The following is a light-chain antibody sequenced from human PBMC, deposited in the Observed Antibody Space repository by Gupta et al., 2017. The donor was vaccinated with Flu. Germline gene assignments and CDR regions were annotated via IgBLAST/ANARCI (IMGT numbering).Light chain of an antibody. CDR1: EGINTY. CDR2: GAS. Sequence: PLTASSRSRRSITSRVSEGINTYLNWYKQKPGESPRLLVYGASKWQSGVPERFSGSGSGTDFTLTISKLQAEDFAAYYCQQGNNTPCTFGRGTKVEIK. CDR3: QQGNNTPCT. J-gene: IGKJ4*01. V-gene: IGKV1-39*01.